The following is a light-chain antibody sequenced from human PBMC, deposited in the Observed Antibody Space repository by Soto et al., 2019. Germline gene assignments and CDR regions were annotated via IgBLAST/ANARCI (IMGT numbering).Light chain of an antibody. J-gene: IGLJ3*02. CDR3: SSFTNTNSLEDWV. V-gene: IGLV1-40*01. CDR2: GNS. Sequence: QSVLTQPPSVSGAPGQRVTISCSGSSSNIGAGYDVNWYRQLPGTAPKLLIYGNSDRPSGVPDRFSGSKSGTSASLAITGLQAEDEADYYCSSFTNTNSLEDWVFGGGTKLTVL. CDR1: SSNIGAGYD.